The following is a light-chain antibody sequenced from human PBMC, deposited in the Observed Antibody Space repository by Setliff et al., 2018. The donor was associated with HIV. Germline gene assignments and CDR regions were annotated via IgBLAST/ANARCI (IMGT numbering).Light chain of an antibody. CDR2: DAS. V-gene: IGKV1-13*02. J-gene: IGKJ4*01. CDR1: QGINSA. Sequence: AIQLTQSPSSLSASVGDRVTIACRASQGINSALAWYQQKPGKTPNLLIYDASSLESGVPSRFSGGGSGTNFTLTISSLQPDDFATYYCQQFNRYPLTFGGGT. CDR3: QQFNRYPLT.